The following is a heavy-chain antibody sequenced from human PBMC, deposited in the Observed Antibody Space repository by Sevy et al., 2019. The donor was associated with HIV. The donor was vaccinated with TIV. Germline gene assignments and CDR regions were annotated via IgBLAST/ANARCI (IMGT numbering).Heavy chain of an antibody. CDR3: ATHAGIAAAGRVFDY. V-gene: IGHV3-72*01. CDR1: GFTFSDHY. Sequence: GGSLRLSCAASGFTFSDHYMEWVRQAPGKGLEWVGRTRNKADSYTTEYAASVKVRVTISRYDSKNSLYLQMNSLKTEDTAVYDCATHAGIAAAGRVFDYWGQGSLVTVSS. CDR2: TRNKADSYTT. D-gene: IGHD6-13*01. J-gene: IGHJ4*02.